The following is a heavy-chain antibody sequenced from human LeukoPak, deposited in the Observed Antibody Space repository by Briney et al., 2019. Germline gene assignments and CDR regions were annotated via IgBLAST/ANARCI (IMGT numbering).Heavy chain of an antibody. D-gene: IGHD7-27*01. J-gene: IGHJ4*02. CDR1: GFTFSSYA. Sequence: GGSLRLSCAASGFTFSSYAMHWVRQAPGKGLEWVAVISYDGSNKYYADSVKGRFTISRDNSKNTLYLQMNSLRAEGTAVYYCAREGGALWGSYFDYWGQGTLVTVSS. CDR2: ISYDGSNK. V-gene: IGHV3-30-3*01. CDR3: AREGGALWGSYFDY.